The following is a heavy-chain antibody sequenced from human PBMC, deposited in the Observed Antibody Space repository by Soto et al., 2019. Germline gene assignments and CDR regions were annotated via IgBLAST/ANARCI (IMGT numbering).Heavy chain of an antibody. J-gene: IGHJ3*02. CDR1: GFTFSSYG. CDR3: AKDIAAAGTNAFDI. D-gene: IGHD6-13*01. CDR2: ISYDGSNK. V-gene: IGHV3-30*18. Sequence: GGSLRLSCAASGFTFSSYGMHWVRQAPGKGLEWVAVISYDGSNKYYADSVKGRFTISRDNSKNTLYLQMNSLRAEDTAVYYCAKDIAAAGTNAFDIWGQGTMVTVSS.